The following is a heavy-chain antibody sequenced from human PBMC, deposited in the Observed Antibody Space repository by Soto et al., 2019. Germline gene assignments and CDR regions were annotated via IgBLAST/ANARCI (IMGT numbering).Heavy chain of an antibody. CDR1: GFTFSSHW. D-gene: IGHD3-10*01. V-gene: IGHV3-7*04. CDR2: IKQDGSEI. J-gene: IGHJ4*02. Sequence: GGSLRLSCVASGFTFSSHWMNWVRHVPGKGLEWVANIKQDGSEIHYVDYVKGRFTISRDNAKNSLYLQMNSLRVEDTAVYHCVRSSGWTGDFWGQGILVTVPQ. CDR3: VRSSGWTGDF.